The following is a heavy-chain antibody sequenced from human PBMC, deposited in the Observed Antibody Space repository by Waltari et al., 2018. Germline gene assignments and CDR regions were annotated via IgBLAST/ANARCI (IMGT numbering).Heavy chain of an antibody. Sequence: QLQLQESGPGLVKPSETLSLTCTVSGGSIRSSSYYWGWIRQPPGKGLEWIGSIYYSGSTYYNPSLKSRVTISVDTSKNQFSLKLSSVTAADTAVYYCARQGWVITTPVGYWGQGTLVTVSS. V-gene: IGHV4-39*07. J-gene: IGHJ4*02. CDR1: GGSIRSSSYY. CDR2: IYYSGST. D-gene: IGHD3-22*01. CDR3: ARQGWVITTPVGY.